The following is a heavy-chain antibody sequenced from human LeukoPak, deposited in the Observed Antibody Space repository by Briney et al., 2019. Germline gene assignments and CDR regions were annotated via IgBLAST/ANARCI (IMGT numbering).Heavy chain of an antibody. D-gene: IGHD3-22*01. CDR1: GGTCSSYA. V-gene: IGHV1-69*01. CDR2: IIPIFGTA. Sequence: SVKVSCKASGGTCSSYAISWVRQAPGQGLEWMGGIIPIFGTANYAQKFQGRVTITADESTSTAYMELSSLRSEDTAVYYYARWGSSGYPYYFDYWGQGTLVTVSS. CDR3: ARWGSSGYPYYFDY. J-gene: IGHJ4*02.